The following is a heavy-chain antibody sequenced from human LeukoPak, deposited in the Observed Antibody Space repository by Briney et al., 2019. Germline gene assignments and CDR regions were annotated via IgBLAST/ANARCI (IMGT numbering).Heavy chain of an antibody. V-gene: IGHV1-69*13. CDR3: AQEGYVWGSYRQFDY. CDR2: IIPIFGTA. Sequence: SVKVSCKASGGTFSSYAISWVRQAPGQGLEWMGGIIPIFGTANYARKIQGRVTITADESTSTAYMELSSLRSEDTAVYYCAQEGYVWGSYRQFDYWGQGTLVTVSS. J-gene: IGHJ4*02. CDR1: GGTFSSYA. D-gene: IGHD3-16*02.